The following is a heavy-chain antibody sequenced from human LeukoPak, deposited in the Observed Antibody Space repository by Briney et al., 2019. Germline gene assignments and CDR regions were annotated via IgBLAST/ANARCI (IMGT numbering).Heavy chain of an antibody. Sequence: GGSLRLSCAASGFTFSSYAMSWVRQAPGKGLEWVSAISGSGGSTYYADSVKGRFTISRGNSKNTLYLQMNSLRAEDTAVYYCAKDPLDQLLYPYGMDVWGQGTTVTVSS. CDR1: GFTFSSYA. CDR3: AKDPLDQLLYPYGMDV. D-gene: IGHD2-2*02. J-gene: IGHJ6*02. V-gene: IGHV3-23*01. CDR2: ISGSGGST.